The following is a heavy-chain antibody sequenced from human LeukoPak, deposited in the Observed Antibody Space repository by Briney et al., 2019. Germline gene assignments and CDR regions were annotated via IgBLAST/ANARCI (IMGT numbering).Heavy chain of an antibody. D-gene: IGHD2-2*01. CDR2: IYTSGST. J-gene: IGHJ3*02. V-gene: IGHV4-4*07. CDR3: ARDKGYCSSTSCYSYGMIYAFDI. Sequence: SETLSLTCTVSGGSISSYYWSWIRQPAGKGLEWIGRIYTSGSTNYNPSLKSRVTMSVDTSKNQFSLKLSSVTAADTAVYYCARDKGYCSSTSCYSYGMIYAFDIWGQGTMVTVSS. CDR1: GGSISSYY.